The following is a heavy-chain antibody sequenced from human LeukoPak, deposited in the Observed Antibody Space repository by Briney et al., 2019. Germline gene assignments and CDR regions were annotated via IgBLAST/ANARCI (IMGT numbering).Heavy chain of an antibody. V-gene: IGHV3-49*04. D-gene: IGHD4-17*01. CDR1: GFTFGDYA. CDR2: VRSKAYGGTT. J-gene: IGHJ4*02. Sequence: QPGGSLRLSCTASGFTFGDYAMSWVRQAPGKGLEWVGFVRSKAYGGTTEYAASVKDRFSISRDDSKSIAYLQMNSLKTEDTAVYYCTRDPSFRPTVTTSDYWGQGTLVTVSS. CDR3: TRDPSFRPTVTTSDY.